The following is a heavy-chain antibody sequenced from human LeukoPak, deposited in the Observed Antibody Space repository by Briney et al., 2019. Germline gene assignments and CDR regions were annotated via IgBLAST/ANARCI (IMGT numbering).Heavy chain of an antibody. CDR2: ISSSSSTI. Sequence: GGSLRLSCAASGFTFSSYSMNWVRQAPGKGLEWVSYISSSSSTIYYADSVKGRFTISRDNAKNSLYLQMNSLRAEDTAAYYCARDPKYYYDSPWGQGTLVTVSS. CDR3: ARDPKYYYDSP. D-gene: IGHD3-22*01. J-gene: IGHJ5*02. CDR1: GFTFSSYS. V-gene: IGHV3-48*01.